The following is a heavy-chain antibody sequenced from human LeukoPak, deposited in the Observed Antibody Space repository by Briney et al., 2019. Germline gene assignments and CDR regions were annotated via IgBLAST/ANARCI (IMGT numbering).Heavy chain of an antibody. J-gene: IGHJ4*02. CDR1: GYLLSELS. CDR3: TTGMANDYAGNDY. Sequence: ASVRVSRKVSGYLLSELSIHWVRQTAGKGLEWMAGFAREVDDTIYSENFQGRVTMTEDTSTDTAYMELSSLTFDDTAVYYCTTGMANDYAGNDYWGQGTLVTVSS. D-gene: IGHD4-17*01. V-gene: IGHV1-24*01. CDR2: FAREVDDT.